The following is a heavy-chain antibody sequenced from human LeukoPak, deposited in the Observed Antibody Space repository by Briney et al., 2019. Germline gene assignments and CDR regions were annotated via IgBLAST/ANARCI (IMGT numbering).Heavy chain of an antibody. J-gene: IGHJ4*02. Sequence: GGSLRLSCAASGFTFSSYAMHWVRQAPGKGLEWVAVISYDGSNTYYADSVKGRFTISRDTSKHTLYLQMNSLRAEDTAVYYCGKKGAAAGSLSYPFDYWGQGTLVTVSS. CDR2: ISYDGSNT. CDR3: GKKGAAAGSLSYPFDY. CDR1: GFTFSSYA. D-gene: IGHD6-13*01. V-gene: IGHV3-30-3*02.